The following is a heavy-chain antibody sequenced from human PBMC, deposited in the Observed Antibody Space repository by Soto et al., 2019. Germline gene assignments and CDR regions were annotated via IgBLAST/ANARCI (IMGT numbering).Heavy chain of an antibody. D-gene: IGHD3-3*01. CDR2: ISYDGSNK. Sequence: QVQLVESGGGVVQPGRSLRLSCAASGFTFSSYGMHWVRRAPGKGLEWVAVISYDGSNKYYADSVKGRFTISRDNSKNTLYLQMNSLRAEDTAVYYCAKIGHYDFWRSSGMDVWGQGTTVTVSS. CDR3: AKIGHYDFWRSSGMDV. J-gene: IGHJ6*02. CDR1: GFTFSSYG. V-gene: IGHV3-30*18.